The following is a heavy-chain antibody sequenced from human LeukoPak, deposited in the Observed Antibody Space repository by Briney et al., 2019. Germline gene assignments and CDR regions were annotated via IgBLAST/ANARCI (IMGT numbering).Heavy chain of an antibody. D-gene: IGHD3-9*01. CDR3: AREIYDILDRWFDP. J-gene: IGHJ5*02. V-gene: IGHV4-59*01. CDR2: IYYSGST. Sequence: PSETLSLTCAVYGGSFSGYYWSWIRQPPGKGLEWIGYIYYSGSTNYNPSLKSRVTISVDTSKNQFSLKLSSVTAADTAVYYCAREIYDILDRWFDPWGQGTLVTVSS. CDR1: GGSFSGYY.